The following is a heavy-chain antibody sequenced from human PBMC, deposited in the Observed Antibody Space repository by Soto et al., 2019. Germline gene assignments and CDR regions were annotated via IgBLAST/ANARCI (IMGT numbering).Heavy chain of an antibody. D-gene: IGHD3-10*01. CDR2: VRSNANGPTT. V-gene: IGHV3-72*01. Sequence: EVQLVESGGGLVQPGGSLRLSCAASGFTLSDHYMAWVRQAPGKGLEWVGRVRSNANGPTTEYAASVKGRFTVSSDDSMNSLYLQMNSLKTEDTAVYYCVRTSHYCSGNGNFDSWGQGTLVTVSS. CDR1: GFTLSDHY. CDR3: VRTSHYCSGNGNFDS. J-gene: IGHJ4*02.